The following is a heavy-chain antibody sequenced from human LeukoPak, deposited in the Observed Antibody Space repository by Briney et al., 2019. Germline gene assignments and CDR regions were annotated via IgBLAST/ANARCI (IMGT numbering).Heavy chain of an antibody. Sequence: ASVKVSCKASGYTFTSYAMHWGRQAPGQRLEWRGWINAGNGNTKYSQKFQGRVTITTDESTSTAYMELSSLRSEDTAVYYCARSYGGKRNAFDIWGQGTMVTVSS. D-gene: IGHD4-23*01. J-gene: IGHJ3*02. CDR1: GYTFTSYA. CDR3: ARSYGGKRNAFDI. V-gene: IGHV1-3*01. CDR2: INAGNGNT.